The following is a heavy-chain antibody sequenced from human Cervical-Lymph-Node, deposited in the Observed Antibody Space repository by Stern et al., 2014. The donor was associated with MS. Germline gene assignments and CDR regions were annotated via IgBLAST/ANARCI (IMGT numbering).Heavy chain of an antibody. CDR3: ARDIGAAVGYFYYDGMGV. D-gene: IGHD6-13*01. CDR1: GFSFSRYS. CDR2: ISSSINTI. Sequence: MQLVQSGGGLVQPGGSLRLSCAASGFSFSRYSMDWVRQAPGKGLEWISYISSSINTIYYADSVKGRFTISRDNAKNSLYLQMNSLRVEDTAVYYCARDIGAAVGYFYYDGMGVWGQGTTVTVSS. V-gene: IGHV3-48*04. J-gene: IGHJ6*02.